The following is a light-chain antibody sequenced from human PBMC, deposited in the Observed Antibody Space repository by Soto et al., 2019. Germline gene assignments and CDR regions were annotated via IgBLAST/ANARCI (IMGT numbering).Light chain of an antibody. J-gene: IGKJ1*01. Sequence: DIQITQSPSTLSXXLXXXXTXXXRASQSIFSWLAWYQQKPGKAPKLLIYKASSLESGVPSRFSGSGSGTEFTLTISSLQPDDFATYYCQHYYSYSWTFGQGTKVDIK. CDR3: QHYYSYSWT. CDR1: QSIFSW. CDR2: KAS. V-gene: IGKV1-5*03.